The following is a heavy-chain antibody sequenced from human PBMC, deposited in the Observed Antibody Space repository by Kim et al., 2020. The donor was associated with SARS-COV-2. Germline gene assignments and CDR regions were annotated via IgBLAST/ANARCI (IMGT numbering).Heavy chain of an antibody. J-gene: IGHJ5*02. CDR2: ISAYNGNT. CDR3: ARVSSGEGQLLLVDWFDP. V-gene: IGHV1-18*04. D-gene: IGHD2-2*01. CDR1: GYTFTSYG. Sequence: ASVKVSCKASGYTFTSYGISWVRQAPGQGLEWMGWISAYNGNTNYAQKLQGRVTMTTDTSTSTAYMGLRSLRSDDTAVYYCARVSSGEGQLLLVDWFDPWGQGTLVTVSS.